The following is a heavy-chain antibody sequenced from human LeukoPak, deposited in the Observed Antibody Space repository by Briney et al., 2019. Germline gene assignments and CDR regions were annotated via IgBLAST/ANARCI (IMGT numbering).Heavy chain of an antibody. J-gene: IGHJ4*02. CDR2: ISGNGGST. D-gene: IGHD1-26*01. CDR3: AISGGYWAWAH. Sequence: GGSLRLSCAASGFTFSSYAMSWVRQAPGKGLEWVSGISGNGGSTYYAASVKGRFTISRDNSKNTLYLQMNSLRAEDPAVYYCAISGGYWAWAHWGQGTLVTVSS. V-gene: IGHV3-23*01. CDR1: GFTFSSYA.